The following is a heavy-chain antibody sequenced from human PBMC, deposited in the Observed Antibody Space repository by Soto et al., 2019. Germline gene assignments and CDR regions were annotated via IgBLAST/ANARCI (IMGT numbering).Heavy chain of an antibody. V-gene: IGHV1-69*01. CDR2: IIPIFGPA. D-gene: IGHD2-2*01. CDR3: GRGISLTKGEY. CDR1: GGSVSNSA. Sequence: QVQLVQSGSEVKKPGSSVRVSCKASGGSVSNSAISWLRQAPGQGLEWMGGIIPIFGPAIYARKFQGRFTISADESTGTAYMELNNVTSDDTAVYYCGRGISLTKGEYWGQGTLVTVSS. J-gene: IGHJ4*02.